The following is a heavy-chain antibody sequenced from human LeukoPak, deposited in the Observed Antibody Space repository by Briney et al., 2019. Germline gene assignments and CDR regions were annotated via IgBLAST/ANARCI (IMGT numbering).Heavy chain of an antibody. CDR2: ISVYNGET. D-gene: IGHD1-26*01. Sequence: GASVKVSCKASGYIFTSYDISWVRQAPGQGLEWMAWISVYNGETNYAQRLQGRVTVTTDTSTSTAYMELRSLRSDDTAVYFCARGGASGELNPWGQGTLVTVSS. CDR1: GYIFTSYD. V-gene: IGHV1-18*01. J-gene: IGHJ5*02. CDR3: ARGGASGELNP.